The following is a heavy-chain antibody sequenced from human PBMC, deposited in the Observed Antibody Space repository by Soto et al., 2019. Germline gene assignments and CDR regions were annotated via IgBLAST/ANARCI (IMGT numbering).Heavy chain of an antibody. Sequence: QVQLVESGGGVVQPGRSLRLSCAASGFTFSSYGMHWVRQAPGKGLEWVAVIWYDGSNKYYADSVKGRFTISRDNSKNTLYLQMNSLRAEDTAVHYCARFYRYSSGWSVYYFDYWGQGTLVTVSS. CDR3: ARFYRYSSGWSVYYFDY. D-gene: IGHD6-19*01. CDR2: IWYDGSNK. V-gene: IGHV3-33*01. J-gene: IGHJ4*02. CDR1: GFTFSSYG.